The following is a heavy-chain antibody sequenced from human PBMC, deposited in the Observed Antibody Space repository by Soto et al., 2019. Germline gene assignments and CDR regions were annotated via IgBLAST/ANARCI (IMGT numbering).Heavy chain of an antibody. CDR1: GGSISSGGYY. Sequence: SETLSLTCTVSGGSISSGGYYWSWIRQHPGKGLEWIGYIYYSGSTYYNPSLKSRVTISVDTSKNQFSLKLSSVTAADTAVYYCARVALEWLRFPEVSVRPPEGPHWFDPWGQGTLVTVSS. D-gene: IGHD5-12*01. V-gene: IGHV4-31*03. J-gene: IGHJ5*02. CDR3: ARVALEWLRFPEVSVRPPEGPHWFDP. CDR2: IYYSGST.